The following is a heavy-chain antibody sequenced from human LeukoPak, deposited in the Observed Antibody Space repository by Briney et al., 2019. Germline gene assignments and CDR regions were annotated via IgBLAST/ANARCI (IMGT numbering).Heavy chain of an antibody. D-gene: IGHD3/OR15-3a*01. CDR2: TYYRSKWYN. CDR1: GDSVSSNSAA. J-gene: IGHJ6*02. V-gene: IGHV6-1*01. CDR3: ARVSFGPKAAYYYYGMDV. Sequence: SQTLSLTCAISGDSVSSNSAAWNWIRQSPSRGLEWLGRTYYRSKWYNDYAVSAKSRITINPDTSKNQFSLQLNSVTPEDTAVYYCARVSFGPKAAYYYYGMDVWGQGTTVTVSS.